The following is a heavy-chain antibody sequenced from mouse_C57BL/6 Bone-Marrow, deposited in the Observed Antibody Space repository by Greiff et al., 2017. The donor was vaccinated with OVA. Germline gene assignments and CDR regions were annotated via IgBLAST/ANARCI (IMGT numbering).Heavy chain of an antibody. V-gene: IGHV1-9*01. CDR2: ILPGSGST. CDR1: GYTFTGYW. Sequence: QVQLQQSGAELMKPGASVKLSCKATGYTFTGYWIEWVKQRPGHGLEWIGEILPGSGSTNYNEKFKGKATFTADTSSNTAYMQLSSLTTEDSAIYYCARPLDYYGSSYVGYFDVWGTGTTVTVSS. CDR3: ARPLDYYGSSYVGYFDV. J-gene: IGHJ1*03. D-gene: IGHD1-1*01.